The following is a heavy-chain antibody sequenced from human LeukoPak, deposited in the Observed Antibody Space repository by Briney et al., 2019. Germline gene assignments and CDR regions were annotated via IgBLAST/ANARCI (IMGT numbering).Heavy chain of an antibody. CDR1: GFTFDDYA. CDR2: ISWDGGRT. D-gene: IGHD3-10*01. CDR3: AKDKFDGSGGYYFDY. Sequence: GSLRLSFAASGFTFDDYAMHWVRQAPGKVLEWVSLISWDGGRTYYADSVKGRFTISRDNSKNSLYLQMNSLRAEDSALYYCAKDKFDGSGGYYFDYWGQGTLVTVSS. V-gene: IGHV3-43D*03. J-gene: IGHJ4*02.